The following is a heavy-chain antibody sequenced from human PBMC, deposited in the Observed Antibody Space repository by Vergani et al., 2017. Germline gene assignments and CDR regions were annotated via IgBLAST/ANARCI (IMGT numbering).Heavy chain of an antibody. J-gene: IGHJ4*02. CDR1: GGSFSGYY. CDR2: INHRGST. V-gene: IGHV4-34*01. CDR3: ARGGTGEDVLRFLEWLPQRYYFDY. D-gene: IGHD3-3*01. Sequence: QVQLQQWGAGLLKPSETLSLTCAVYGGSFSGYYWRWIRQPPGKGLEWIGEINHRGSTNYNPSLKSRVTISVDTSKNQFSLKLSSVTAADTAVYYCARGGTGEDVLRFLEWLPQRYYFDYWGQGTLVTVSS.